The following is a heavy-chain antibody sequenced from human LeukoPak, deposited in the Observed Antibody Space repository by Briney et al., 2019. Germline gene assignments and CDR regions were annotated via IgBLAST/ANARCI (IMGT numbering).Heavy chain of an antibody. V-gene: IGHV1-18*01. J-gene: IGHJ4*02. CDR3: AWGAEYYDILTGYYTIDY. Sequence: ASVKVSCXASGYTFTSYGISWVRQAPGQGLGWMGWISAYNGNTNYAQKLQGRVTMTTDTSTSTAYMELRSLRSDDTAVYYCAWGAEYYDILTGYYTIDYWGQGTLVTVSS. CDR2: ISAYNGNT. D-gene: IGHD3-9*01. CDR1: GYTFTSYG.